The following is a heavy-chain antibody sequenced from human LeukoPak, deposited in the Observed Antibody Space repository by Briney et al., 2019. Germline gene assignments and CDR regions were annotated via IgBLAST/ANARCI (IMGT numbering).Heavy chain of an antibody. CDR2: IYYSGST. J-gene: IGHJ3*02. CDR3: ARQIKGALDI. CDR1: GGSISSSSYY. V-gene: IGHV4-39*01. Sequence: SETLSLTCTVSGGSISSSSYYWGWIRQPPGKGLEWIGSIYYSGSTYYNPSLKSRVTISVDTSKNQFSLKLSSVTAADTAVYYCARQIKGALDIWGQGTMVSVSS.